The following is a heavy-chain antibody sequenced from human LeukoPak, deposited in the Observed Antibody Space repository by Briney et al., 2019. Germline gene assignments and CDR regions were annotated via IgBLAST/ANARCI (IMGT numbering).Heavy chain of an antibody. CDR2: IYPSGST. CDR1: GGSISSGAYS. V-gene: IGHV4-30-2*01. Sequence: PSQTLSLTCAVSGGSISSGAYSWSWIRQPPGKGLEWIGNIYPSGSTYYNPSLKSRVTISVDRSKNQFSLKLSSVTAADTAVYYCARLLPLYGGYGHYFDYWGQGTLVTVSS. D-gene: IGHD5-12*01. J-gene: IGHJ4*02. CDR3: ARLLPLYGGYGHYFDY.